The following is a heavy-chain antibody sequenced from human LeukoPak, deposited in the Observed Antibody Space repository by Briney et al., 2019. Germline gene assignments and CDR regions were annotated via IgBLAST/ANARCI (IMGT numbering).Heavy chain of an antibody. Sequence: SVKVSCKASGGTFSSYAISWVRQAPGQGLEWMGRIIPIFGTANYAQKFQGRVTITTDESTSTAYMELSSLGSEDTAVYYCASRYCSSTSCSSNWFDPWGQGTLVIVSS. CDR2: IIPIFGTA. V-gene: IGHV1-69*05. CDR3: ASRYCSSTSCSSNWFDP. J-gene: IGHJ5*02. D-gene: IGHD2-2*01. CDR1: GGTFSSYA.